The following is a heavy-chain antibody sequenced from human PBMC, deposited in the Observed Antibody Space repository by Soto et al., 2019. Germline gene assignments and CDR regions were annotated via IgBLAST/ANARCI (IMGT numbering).Heavy chain of an antibody. J-gene: IGHJ6*02. D-gene: IGHD3-22*01. CDR1: GGSISSYY. Sequence: SETLSLTCTVSGGSISSYYWSWIRQPAGKGLEWIGRIYTSGSTNYNPSLKSRVTMSVDTPKNQFSLKLSAVTAADTAVYYCARDWLVDYYYGMDVWGQGTTVTVSS. V-gene: IGHV4-4*07. CDR3: ARDWLVDYYYGMDV. CDR2: IYTSGST.